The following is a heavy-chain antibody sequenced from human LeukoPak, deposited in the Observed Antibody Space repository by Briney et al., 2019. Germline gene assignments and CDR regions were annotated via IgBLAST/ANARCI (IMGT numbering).Heavy chain of an antibody. Sequence: SQTLSLTCALSGDSVSSNSAAWNWIRQSPSRGLEWLGRTYYTSKWYNDYAVSVKSRITINPDTSRNQFSLQLSSVTPEDTAVYYCARADLYYGSGTFYGYWGQGTLVTVSS. D-gene: IGHD3-10*01. CDR3: ARADLYYGSGTFYGY. CDR1: GDSVSSNSAA. J-gene: IGHJ4*02. V-gene: IGHV6-1*01. CDR2: TYYTSKWYN.